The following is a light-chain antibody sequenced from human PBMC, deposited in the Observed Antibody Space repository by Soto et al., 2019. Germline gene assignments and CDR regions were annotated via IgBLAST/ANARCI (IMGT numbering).Light chain of an antibody. CDR1: QSVSSN. Sequence: EIVMTQSPAILSVSPGERATLSCRASQSVSSNLAWYQQKRGRAPTLLIYDASTRAAGIPARFSGSGSGTEFTLTISGLQSEDFAVYYCQQYNNWPPITFGRGTRLEI. V-gene: IGKV3-15*01. J-gene: IGKJ5*01. CDR2: DAS. CDR3: QQYNNWPPIT.